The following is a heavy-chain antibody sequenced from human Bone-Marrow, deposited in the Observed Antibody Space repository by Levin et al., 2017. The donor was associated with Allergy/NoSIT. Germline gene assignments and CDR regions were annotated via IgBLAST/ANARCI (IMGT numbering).Heavy chain of an antibody. V-gene: IGHV3-74*01. D-gene: IGHD3-3*01. CDR2: INSDGSRT. J-gene: IGHJ4*02. CDR1: GFTFSHFW. Sequence: PGASVKVSCAASGFTFSHFWIHWVRQVPGKGLEWVSRINSDGSRTDYADSVRDRFIISRDNAKNTLFLQMNSLRPEDTGVYFCARVTYYDILSPFDYWGQGTLVTVSS. CDR3: ARVTYYDILSPFDY.